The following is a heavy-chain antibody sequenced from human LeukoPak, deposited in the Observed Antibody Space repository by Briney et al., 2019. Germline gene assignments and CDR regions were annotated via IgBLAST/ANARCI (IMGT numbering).Heavy chain of an antibody. CDR3: AKILIYSSSWNYFDY. CDR2: ISGSGGTT. D-gene: IGHD6-13*01. CDR1: GFTFSSYA. J-gene: IGHJ4*02. V-gene: IGHV3-23*01. Sequence: GGSLRLSCAASGFTFSSYAMSWVRQAPGKGLEWVSGISGSGGTTYYAESVKGRFTISRDNSKNTLYLQMNSLRAEDTAVYYCAKILIYSSSWNYFDYWGQGTLVTVSS.